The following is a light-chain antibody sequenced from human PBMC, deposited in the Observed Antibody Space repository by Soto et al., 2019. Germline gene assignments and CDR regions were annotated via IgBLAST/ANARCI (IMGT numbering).Light chain of an antibody. V-gene: IGKV3-15*01. Sequence: EIGMTQSPSTVSVSPGESATLSCRASQSVSSNLAWHQQKPGQAPRLLIYGASTRATGIPARFSGSGSGTEFTLTINSLQSEDFAVYYCQQYNNWPRTFGQGTKVDIK. CDR3: QQYNNWPRT. J-gene: IGKJ1*01. CDR2: GAS. CDR1: QSVSSN.